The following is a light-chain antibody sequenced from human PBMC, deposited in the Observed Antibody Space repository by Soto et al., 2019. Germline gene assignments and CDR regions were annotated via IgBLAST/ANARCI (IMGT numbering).Light chain of an antibody. J-gene: IGKJ1*01. CDR1: QNIGTW. Sequence: DIQMTQSPSILSASVGDRVTITCRASQNIGTWLAWYQQKPGRAPKLLIFDFSSFESGVPSRFSGSGSGTVFTLTISSLQRDDSATYACQRCAVYSWTFGQGTKVEIK. CDR3: QRCAVYSWT. CDR2: DFS. V-gene: IGKV1-5*01.